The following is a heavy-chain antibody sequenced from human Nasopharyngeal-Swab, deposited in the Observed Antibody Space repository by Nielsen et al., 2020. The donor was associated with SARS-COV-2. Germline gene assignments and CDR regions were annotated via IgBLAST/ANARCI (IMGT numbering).Heavy chain of an antibody. Sequence: SETLSLTCTVSGGSISSGSYYWRWIRQPAGKGLEWIGRIYTSGSTNYNPSLKSRVTISVDTSKNQFSLKLSSVTAADTAVYYCATGAYSSSWYYYYGMDVWGQGTTVTVSS. V-gene: IGHV4-61*02. CDR1: GGSISSGSYY. CDR2: IYTSGST. CDR3: ATGAYSSSWYYYYGMDV. J-gene: IGHJ6*02. D-gene: IGHD6-13*01.